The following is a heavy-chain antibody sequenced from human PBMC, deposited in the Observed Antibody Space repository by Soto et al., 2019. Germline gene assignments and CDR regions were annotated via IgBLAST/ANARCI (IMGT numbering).Heavy chain of an antibody. CDR1: GGSISSGGYY. CDR2: IYYSGST. V-gene: IGHV4-31*03. CDR3: ARVETGTTFDY. J-gene: IGHJ4*02. D-gene: IGHD1-1*01. Sequence: LSLTCTVSGGSISSGGYYWSWIRQHPGKGLEWIGYIYYSGSTYYNPSLKSRITISVDTSKNQFSLKLSSVTAADAAVYYCARVETGTTFDYWGRGTLVTVSS.